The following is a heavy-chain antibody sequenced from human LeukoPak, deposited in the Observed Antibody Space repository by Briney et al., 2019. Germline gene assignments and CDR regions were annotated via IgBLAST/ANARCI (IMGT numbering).Heavy chain of an antibody. D-gene: IGHD3-10*01. Sequence: GGSLRLSCAASGFTFSSYSMNWVRQAPGKGLEWVSSISSSSSYIYYADSVKGRFTISRDNAKNSLYLHMNSLRAEDTSVYYCARRSGVRGVIITEGSYYFDYWGQGTLVTVSS. V-gene: IGHV3-21*01. CDR1: GFTFSSYS. CDR2: ISSSSSYI. J-gene: IGHJ4*02. CDR3: ARRSGVRGVIITEGSYYFDY.